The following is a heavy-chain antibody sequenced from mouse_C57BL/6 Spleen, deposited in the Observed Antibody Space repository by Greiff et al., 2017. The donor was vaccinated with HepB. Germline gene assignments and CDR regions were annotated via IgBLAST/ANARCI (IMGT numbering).Heavy chain of an antibody. V-gene: IGHV1-7*01. J-gene: IGHJ3*01. CDR3: ARFSYDYDEAWFAY. Sequence: QVQLKQSGAELAKPGASVKLSCKASGYTFTSYWMHWVKQRPGQGLEWIGYINPSSGYTKYNQKFKDKATLTANNSSSTAYMQLSSLTYEDSAVYYCARFSYDYDEAWFAYWGKGTLVTVAA. D-gene: IGHD2-4*01. CDR2: INPSSGYT. CDR1: GYTFTSYW.